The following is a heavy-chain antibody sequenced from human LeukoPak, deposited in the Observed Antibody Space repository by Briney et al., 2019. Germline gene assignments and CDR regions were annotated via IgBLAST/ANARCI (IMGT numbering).Heavy chain of an antibody. V-gene: IGHV3-15*01. J-gene: IGHJ6*03. D-gene: IGHD3-10*01. CDR3: TTEFKELGSFFYFYYMDV. CDR1: GFTFSSYS. CDR2: IKTKSEGGTT. Sequence: PGGSLRVSCAASGFTFSSYSMNWVRQAPGKGLEWVGRIKTKSEGGTTDYAAPAKGRFTISRDDSKNALFLQMDSLKSDDTAMYYCTTEFKELGSFFYFYYMDVWGKGTTVTISS.